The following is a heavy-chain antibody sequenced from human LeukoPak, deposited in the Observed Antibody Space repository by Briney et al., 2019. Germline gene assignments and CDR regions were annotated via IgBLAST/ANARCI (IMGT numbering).Heavy chain of an antibody. CDR1: GGSISSYY. CDR2: IYYSGST. D-gene: IGHD2-21*02. J-gene: IGHJ4*02. CDR3: ARTWCGGVCYHDY. V-gene: IGHV4-59*01. Sequence: PSETRSLTCTVSGGSISSYYWSWIRQPPGKGLEWIGYIYYSGSTNYNPSLKSRVTISVDTSKNQFSLKLSSVTAADTAVYYCARTWCGGVCYHDYWGQGTLVTVSS.